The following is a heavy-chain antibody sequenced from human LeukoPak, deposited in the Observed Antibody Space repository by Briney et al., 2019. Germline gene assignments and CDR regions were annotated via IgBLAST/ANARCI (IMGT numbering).Heavy chain of an antibody. J-gene: IGHJ4*02. CDR3: ARGKLGYSSGWSDY. CDR2: ISYDGSNK. CDR1: GFTFSSYA. Sequence: PGGSLRLSCAASGFTFSSYAMHWVRQAPGKGLEWVAVISYDGSNKYYADSVKGRFTISRDNSKDTLYLQMNSLRAEDTAVYYCARGKLGYSSGWSDYWGQGTLVTVSS. V-gene: IGHV3-30-3*01. D-gene: IGHD6-19*01.